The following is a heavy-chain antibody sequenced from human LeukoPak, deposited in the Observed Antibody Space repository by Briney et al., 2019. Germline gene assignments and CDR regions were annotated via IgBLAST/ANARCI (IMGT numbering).Heavy chain of an antibody. CDR3: TKDATPYTYVEFDN. J-gene: IGHJ4*02. CDR2: ISGDGATT. CDR1: GFTFEDYA. Sequence: GGSLRLSCAASGFTFEDYALHWVRQAPGKGLEWVSLISGDGATTFYGDSVKGRFTISRDNSKNSLYLQMNSLRPEDSAFYYCTKDATPYTYVEFDNWGQGTLVTVSS. D-gene: IGHD5-18*01. V-gene: IGHV3-43*02.